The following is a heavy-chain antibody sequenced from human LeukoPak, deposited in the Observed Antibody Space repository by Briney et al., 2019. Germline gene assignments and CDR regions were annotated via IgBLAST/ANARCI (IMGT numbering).Heavy chain of an antibody. CDR2: IYSGGST. Sequence: GGSLRLSCAASGFIVSSNYMSWVRQAPGKGLEWVSVIYSGGSTYYADSVKGRFTISRDNSKNTLYLQMNSLRAEDTAVYYCARHNSSSWYYFDYWGQGTLVTVSS. J-gene: IGHJ4*02. V-gene: IGHV3-53*01. D-gene: IGHD6-13*01. CDR3: ARHNSSSWYYFDY. CDR1: GFIVSSNY.